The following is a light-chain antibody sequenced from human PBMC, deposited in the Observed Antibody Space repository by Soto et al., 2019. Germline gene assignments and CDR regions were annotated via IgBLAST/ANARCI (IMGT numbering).Light chain of an antibody. CDR3: LQHNDYPIT. CDR2: AAS. Sequence: DIQMTQSPSSLAASVGDRVTITCRASQGIGNGLSWFQQKPGKAHKLLIYAASTLQSGVPSRFRGSVSGTEFTLTISSLQPEDFSTYYCLQHNDYPITFGQGTRLEIK. V-gene: IGKV1-17*01. CDR1: QGIGNG. J-gene: IGKJ5*01.